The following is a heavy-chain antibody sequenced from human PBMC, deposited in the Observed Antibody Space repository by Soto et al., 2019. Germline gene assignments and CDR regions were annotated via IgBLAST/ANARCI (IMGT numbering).Heavy chain of an antibody. J-gene: IGHJ3*02. D-gene: IGHD4-17*01. Sequence: GGSLRLSCAASGFTFSSYAMHWVRQAPGKGLEWVAVISYDGSNKYYADSVKGRFTISRDNSKNTLYLQMNSLRAEDTAVYYCARPMWDYGDYTDAFDIWGQGTMVTVSS. CDR3: ARPMWDYGDYTDAFDI. CDR2: ISYDGSNK. CDR1: GFTFSSYA. V-gene: IGHV3-30-3*01.